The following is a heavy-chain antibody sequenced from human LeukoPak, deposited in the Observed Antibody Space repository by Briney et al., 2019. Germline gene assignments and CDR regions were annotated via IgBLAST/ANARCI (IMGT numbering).Heavy chain of an antibody. J-gene: IGHJ4*02. Sequence: ASVKVSCKASGYTVTDYYMHWVRQAPGQGLEWMGRIIPILGIANYAQKFQGRVTITADKSTSTAYMELSSLRSEDTAVYYCARGEWELLFNWGQGTLVTVSS. D-gene: IGHD1-26*01. CDR3: ARGEWELLFN. V-gene: IGHV1-69*02. CDR1: GYTVTDYY. CDR2: IIPILGIA.